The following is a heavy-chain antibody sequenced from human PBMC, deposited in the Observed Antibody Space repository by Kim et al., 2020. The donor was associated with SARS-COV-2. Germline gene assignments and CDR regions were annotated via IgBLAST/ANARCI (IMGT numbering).Heavy chain of an antibody. J-gene: IGHJ4*02. V-gene: IGHV3-43*02. D-gene: IGHD6-13*01. CDR3: AKVEILGGGAYSSSWYSSILPPVDY. CDR2: ISGDGGST. CDR1: GFTFDDYA. Sequence: GGSLRLSCAASGFTFDDYAMHWVRQAPGKGLEWVSLISGDGGSTYYADSVKGRFTISRDNSKNSLYLQMNSLRTEDTALYYCAKVEILGGGAYSSSWYSSILPPVDYWGQGTLVTVSS.